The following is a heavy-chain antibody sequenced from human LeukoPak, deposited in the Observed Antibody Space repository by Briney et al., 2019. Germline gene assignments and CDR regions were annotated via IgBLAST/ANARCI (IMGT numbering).Heavy chain of an antibody. CDR2: ISSSGGST. CDR1: GFTFSNFA. D-gene: IGHD3-10*01. V-gene: IGHV3-23*01. J-gene: IGHJ4*02. Sequence: GGSLRLSCAASGFTFSNFAMSWVRQAPGKGLEWVPGISSSGGSTDYADSVKGRFTISRDNSKNTLYLQMNSLRPEDTAIYYCAREGYYGSGSPPSLYFDYWGQGTLVTVSS. CDR3: AREGYYGSGSPPSLYFDY.